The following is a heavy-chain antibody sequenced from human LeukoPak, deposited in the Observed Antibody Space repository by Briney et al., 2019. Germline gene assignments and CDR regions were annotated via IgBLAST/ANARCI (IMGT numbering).Heavy chain of an antibody. CDR1: GGSISSYY. CDR3: ARLNYGGNHHDY. D-gene: IGHD4-23*01. Sequence: SETLSLTCTVSGGSISSYYWSWIRQPPGKGLEWIGYIYYSGSTNYNPSLKSRVTISVDTSKNQFSLKLSFVTAADTAVYYCARLNYGGNHHDYWGQGTLVTVSS. J-gene: IGHJ4*02. CDR2: IYYSGST. V-gene: IGHV4-59*08.